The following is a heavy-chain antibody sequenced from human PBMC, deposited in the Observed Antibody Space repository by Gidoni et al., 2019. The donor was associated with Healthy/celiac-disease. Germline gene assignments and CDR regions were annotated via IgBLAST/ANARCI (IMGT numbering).Heavy chain of an antibody. CDR1: GFTFDDYA. J-gene: IGHJ5*02. CDR3: AKDMGSGYDHGGNWFDP. CDR2: ISWNSGSI. Sequence: EVQLVESGGGLVQPGRSLRLSCAASGFTFDDYAMHWVRQAPGKGLKWVSGISWNSGSIGYADSVKGRFTISRDNAKNSLYLQMNSLRAEDTALYYCAKDMGSGYDHGGNWFDPWGQGTLVTVSS. V-gene: IGHV3-9*01. D-gene: IGHD5-12*01.